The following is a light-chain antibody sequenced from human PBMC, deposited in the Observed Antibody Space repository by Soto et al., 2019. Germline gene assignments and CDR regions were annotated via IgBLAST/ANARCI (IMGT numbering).Light chain of an antibody. V-gene: IGKV1-5*01. CDR3: QQYDSYSGT. Sequence: EIQMTHSPSILSASVGYRVTITCLASQSIRSWLAWYQQQPGKARKLLMYDASNLESGVPSRFSGSGSGTEFTLTISGLQPDDFATYYCQQYDSYSGTFGQGTKVDIK. J-gene: IGKJ1*01. CDR1: QSIRSW. CDR2: DAS.